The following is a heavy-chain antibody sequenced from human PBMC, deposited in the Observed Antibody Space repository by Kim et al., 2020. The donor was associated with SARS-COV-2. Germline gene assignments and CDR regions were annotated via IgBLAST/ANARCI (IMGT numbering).Heavy chain of an antibody. CDR3: ARRRGFRQQLPFPPPFDP. CDR2: IYYSGST. D-gene: IGHD6-13*01. V-gene: IGHV4-39*01. J-gene: IGHJ5*02. CDR1: GGSISSSSYY. Sequence: SETLSLTCTVSGGSISSSSYYWGWIRQPPGKGLEWIGSIYYSGSTYYNPSLKSRVTISVDTSKNQFSLKLSSVTAADTAVYYCARRRGFRQQLPFPPPFDPWGQGTLVTVSS.